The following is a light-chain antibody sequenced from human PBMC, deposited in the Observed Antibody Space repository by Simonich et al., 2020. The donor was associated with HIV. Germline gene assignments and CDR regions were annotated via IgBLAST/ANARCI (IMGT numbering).Light chain of an antibody. V-gene: IGKV3-15*01. CDR2: GAS. CDR3: QQYNNWPRT. J-gene: IGKJ1*01. CDR1: QIVTTN. Sequence: IVMTQSPATLSVSPGERATLSCRASQIVTTNLAWYQQKPGQVPRLLIYGASTRATGIPARFSGSGSGTEFTLTISSMQSEDFALYYCQQYNNWPRTFGQGTKVEIK.